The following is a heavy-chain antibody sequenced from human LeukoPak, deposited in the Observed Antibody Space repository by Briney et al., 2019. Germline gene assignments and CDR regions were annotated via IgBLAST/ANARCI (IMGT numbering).Heavy chain of an antibody. CDR1: GYTFTSYG. J-gene: IGHJ4*02. CDR2: ISAYNGNT. D-gene: IGHD3-16*01. V-gene: IGHV1-18*01. CDR3: ARAPDYDYVWGSPTYYFDY. Sequence: GALVRVSCKASGYTFTSYGISWVRQAPGQGLEWMGWISAYNGNTNYAQKLQGRVTMTTDTSTSTAYMELRSLRSDDTAVYYCARAPDYDYVWGSPTYYFDYWGQGTLVTVSS.